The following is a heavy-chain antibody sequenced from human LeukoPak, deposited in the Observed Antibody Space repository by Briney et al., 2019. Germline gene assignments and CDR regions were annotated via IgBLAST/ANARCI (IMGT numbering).Heavy chain of an antibody. D-gene: IGHD1-14*01. J-gene: IGHJ3*02. V-gene: IGHV3-13*01. Sequence: GGSLRLSCATSGFTFSSYAMHWVRQAKGEGLEWVLAIGTAGDTYYPGSVKGRFTISRDNSKNTLYLQMNSLRAEDTAVYYCANPTPPRAFDIWGQGTMVTVSS. CDR2: IGTAGDT. CDR1: GFTFSSYA. CDR3: ANPTPPRAFDI.